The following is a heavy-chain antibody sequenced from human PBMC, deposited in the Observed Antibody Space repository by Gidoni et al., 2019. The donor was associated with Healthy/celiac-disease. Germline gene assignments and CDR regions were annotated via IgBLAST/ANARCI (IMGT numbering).Heavy chain of an antibody. CDR3: ARDTKVGYGSGSTDAFDI. V-gene: IGHV1-69*17. J-gene: IGHJ3*02. Sequence: VQLVQSGAEFNKPGSSVKVSCKASGATFSSSALSGVRQAPGQGLEWIGGILPSGGIANYAQKFQGRVTITADKSTSTAYMELSSMRSEDTVEYYCARDTKVGYGSGSTDAFDIWGQGTMVTVSS. CDR1: GATFSSSA. CDR2: ILPSGGIA. D-gene: IGHD3-10*01.